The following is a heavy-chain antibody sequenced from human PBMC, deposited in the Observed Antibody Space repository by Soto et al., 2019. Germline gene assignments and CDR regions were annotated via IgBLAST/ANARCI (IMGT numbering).Heavy chain of an antibody. CDR2: INAGNGNT. CDR1: GYSCSIYA. Sequence: VGPVNVSCKTAGYSCSIYAMHRGGLSRIQRLDWMGWINAGNGNTKYSQKFQGRVTITRDTSASTAYMELSSLRSEDTAVYYCARATYDSSGYSSLGYSAEATLVTVSS. J-gene: IGHJ4*02. CDR3: ARATYDSSGYSSLGY. D-gene: IGHD3-22*01. V-gene: IGHV1-3*01.